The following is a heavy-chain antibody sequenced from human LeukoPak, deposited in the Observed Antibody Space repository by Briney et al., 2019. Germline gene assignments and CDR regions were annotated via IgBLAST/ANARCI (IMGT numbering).Heavy chain of an antibody. J-gene: IGHJ4*02. CDR2: IYYSGST. D-gene: IGHD6-19*01. Sequence: SETLSLTCTVSGGSISSYYWSWIRQPPGKGLEWIGYIYYSGSTNYNPSLKSRVTISVDTSKNQFSLKLSSVTAADTAVYYCARVSYSSGWPFDYWGQGTLVTVSP. CDR3: ARVSYSSGWPFDY. V-gene: IGHV4-59*08. CDR1: GGSISSYY.